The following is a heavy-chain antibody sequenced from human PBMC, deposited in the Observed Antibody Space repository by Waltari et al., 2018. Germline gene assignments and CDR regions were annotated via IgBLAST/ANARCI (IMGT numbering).Heavy chain of an antibody. CDR3: ATSGNTPAYSESGFYWGNFDS. V-gene: IGHV1-69*02. CDR2: VIPLLRKT. Sequence: QVQLVQSGADVKRPGSSVKVSCTASADAFNRYTFSWIRQAPGQGFQWMGRVIPLLRKTNYAQEFRDRLTIMADKAANTVYMQLTGLTSDDTAIYFCATSGNTPAYSESGFYWGNFDSWGQGARITVSS. D-gene: IGHD3-22*01. CDR1: ADAFNRYT. J-gene: IGHJ4*02.